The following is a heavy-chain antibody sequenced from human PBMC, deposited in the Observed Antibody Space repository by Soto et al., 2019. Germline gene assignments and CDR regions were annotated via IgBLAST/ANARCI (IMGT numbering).Heavy chain of an antibody. V-gene: IGHV3-74*01. J-gene: IGHJ3*01. CDR1: GFTFSYYW. CDR3: ARGDRGALDL. CDR2: IHSDGSST. Sequence: EVPLLESGGGLVQPGESLRLSCAASGFTFSYYWMHWVRQAPGMGLVWVSRIHSDGSSTTYADSVKGRFTISRDNGRNTLYLHMNSLRAEDTAVYYCARGDRGALDLWGRGTVVTVSS. D-gene: IGHD1-26*01.